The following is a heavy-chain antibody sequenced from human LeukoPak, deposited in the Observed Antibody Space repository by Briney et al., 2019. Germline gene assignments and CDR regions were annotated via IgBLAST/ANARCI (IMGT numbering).Heavy chain of an antibody. CDR3: SRGYSSSYRIDY. Sequence: ASVKVSCKASGYTFTNYYMHWVRQAPGQGLEWMGVINPSGDSTRYEQKFQDRVTMTRETYTRTVYMELSRLRSEDTAVYYCSRGYSSSYRIDYWGQGTLVSVS. V-gene: IGHV1-46*01. D-gene: IGHD6-19*01. J-gene: IGHJ4*02. CDR1: GYTFTNYY. CDR2: INPSGDST.